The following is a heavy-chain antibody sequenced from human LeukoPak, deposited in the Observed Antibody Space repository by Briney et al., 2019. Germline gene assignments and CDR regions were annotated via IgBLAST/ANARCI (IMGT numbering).Heavy chain of an antibody. J-gene: IGHJ4*02. CDR3: ARLGVGATPRYFDY. CDR2: IYTSGST. V-gene: IGHV4-4*09. D-gene: IGHD1-26*01. CDR1: GGSISSYY. Sequence: SETLSLTCTVSGGSISSYYWSWIRQPPGKGLEWIGYIYTSGSTNYNPSLKGRVTISVDTSKNQFSLKLSSVTAADTAVYYCARLGVGATPRYFDYWGQGTLVTVSS.